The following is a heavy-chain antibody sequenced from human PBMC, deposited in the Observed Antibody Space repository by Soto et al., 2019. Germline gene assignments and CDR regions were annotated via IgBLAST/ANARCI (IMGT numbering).Heavy chain of an antibody. D-gene: IGHD3-16*01. J-gene: IGHJ6*02. CDR3: ARAPGGGNYYGMDV. CDR2: INPNSGGT. Sequence: GASVKVSFKASGYTFTGYYMHWVRQAPGQGLEWMGWINPNSGGTNYAQKFQGRVTMTRDTSISTAYMELSSLRSEDTAVYYCARAPGGGNYYGMDVWGQGTTVTVSS. CDR1: GYTFTGYY. V-gene: IGHV1-2*02.